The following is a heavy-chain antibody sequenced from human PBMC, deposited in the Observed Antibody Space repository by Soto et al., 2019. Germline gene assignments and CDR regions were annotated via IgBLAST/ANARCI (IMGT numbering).Heavy chain of an antibody. V-gene: IGHV1-18*04. CDR1: GYTFTSYG. J-gene: IGHJ5*02. CDR3: AREDSGSYYPWFDP. Sequence: ASVKVSCKASGYTFTSYGISWVRQAPGQGLEWMGWISAYNGNTNYAQKLQGRVTMTTDTSTSTAYMELRSLRSDDTAVYYCAREDSGSYYPWFDPWGQGTLVTVSS. CDR2: ISAYNGNT. D-gene: IGHD1-26*01.